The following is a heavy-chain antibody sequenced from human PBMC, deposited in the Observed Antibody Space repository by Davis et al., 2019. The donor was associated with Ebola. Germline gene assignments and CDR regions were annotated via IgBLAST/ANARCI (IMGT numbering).Heavy chain of an antibody. CDR1: KFTFSSYT. Sequence: PGGSLRLSCAASKFTFSSYTMTWVRQAPGRGLEWVSGISSSGEDTHYADSVNGRFTVSRDNSNNTLYLQMSSLRPEDTAVYYCARDLRWPIFYFDNWGRGTLVTVSS. V-gene: IGHV3-23*01. J-gene: IGHJ4*02. CDR3: ARDLRWPIFYFDN. D-gene: IGHD4-23*01. CDR2: ISSSGEDT.